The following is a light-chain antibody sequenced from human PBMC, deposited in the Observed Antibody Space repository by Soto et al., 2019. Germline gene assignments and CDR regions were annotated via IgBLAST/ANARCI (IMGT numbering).Light chain of an antibody. Sequence: QSALTQPASVSGSPGQSITISCTGTSSDVGGYNYVSWYQQHPGKAPKLMIYDVSNPPSGVSNRVSGSKSGNTASLAISGLQAEDEADYYWSSYTSSSTVVFGGGTKLTVL. J-gene: IGLJ2*01. CDR3: SSYTSSSTVV. CDR1: SSDVGGYNY. CDR2: DVS. V-gene: IGLV2-14*01.